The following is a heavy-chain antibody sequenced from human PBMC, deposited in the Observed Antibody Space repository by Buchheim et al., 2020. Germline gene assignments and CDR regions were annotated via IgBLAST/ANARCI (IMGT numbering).Heavy chain of an antibody. CDR3: ARDSKVTTLHAFDL. J-gene: IGHJ3*01. CDR2: MWDDGSNK. Sequence: QVQLVESGGGVVQPGRSLRLSCEASGFTFSRYGMHWVRQAPGKGLEWVTVMWDDGSNKYFADSVKGRFTISRDIYKNTMYLQMNSLRAEDTAVYYCARDSKVTTLHAFDLWGQGT. V-gene: IGHV3-33*01. CDR1: GFTFSRYG. D-gene: IGHD4-17*01.